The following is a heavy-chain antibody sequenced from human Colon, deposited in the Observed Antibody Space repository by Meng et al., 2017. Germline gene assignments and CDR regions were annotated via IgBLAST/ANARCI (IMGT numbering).Heavy chain of an antibody. D-gene: IGHD6-13*01. V-gene: IGHV3-11*01. CDR1: GFTFSDYY. J-gene: IGHJ6*01. CDR3: ARDHSSSWTYIEYYGMDV. Sequence: GESLKISCAASGFTFSDYYMSWIRQAPGRGLEWVSYISISGSTIYYADSVKGRFTISRDNAKNSLYLQMNSLRAEDTAVYYCARDHSSSWTYIEYYGMDVWGQGTTVTVSS. CDR2: ISISGSTI.